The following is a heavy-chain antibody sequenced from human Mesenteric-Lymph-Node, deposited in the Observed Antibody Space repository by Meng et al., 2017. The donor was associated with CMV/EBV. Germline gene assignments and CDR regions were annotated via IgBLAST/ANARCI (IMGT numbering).Heavy chain of an antibody. D-gene: IGHD2-2*02. CDR2: INHSGST. V-gene: IGHV4-34*01. Sequence: SGYYWSWIRQPPGKGLEWIGEINHSGSTNYSPSLKSRVTISVDTSKNQFSLKLSSVTAADTAVYYCARGRSRYCSSTSCYRGWYFDYWGQGTLVTVSS. CDR3: ARGRSRYCSSTSCYRGWYFDY. CDR1: SGYY. J-gene: IGHJ4*02.